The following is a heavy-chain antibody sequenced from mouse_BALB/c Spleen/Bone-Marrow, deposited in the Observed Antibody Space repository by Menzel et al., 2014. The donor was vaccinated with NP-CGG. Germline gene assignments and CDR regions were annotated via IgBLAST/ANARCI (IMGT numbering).Heavy chain of an antibody. CDR1: GFSLTSYG. D-gene: IGHD1-1*01. V-gene: IGHV2-2*02. CDR2: IWSGEST. J-gene: IGHJ3*01. CDR3: ARRGGTTTPFAY. Sequence: VMLVESGPGLVQPSQSLSITCTVSGFSLTSYGVHWVRQSPGKGLEWLGVIWSGESTDYNAAFISRLSISKDNSKSQVFFKMKSLQANDTAIYYCARRGGTTTPFAYWGQGTLVTVSA.